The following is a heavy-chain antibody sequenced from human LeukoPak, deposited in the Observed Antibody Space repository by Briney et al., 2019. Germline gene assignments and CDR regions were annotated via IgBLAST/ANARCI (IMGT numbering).Heavy chain of an antibody. Sequence: NGVTTYYADSAKGRFTISRDNSKNTVYLQMNNLRAEDTAVYYCAQGGYSSGRYFYYYMAVWGEGTTVTVSS. D-gene: IGHD5-18*01. V-gene: IGHV3-23*01. CDR3: AQGGYSSGRYFYYYMAV. J-gene: IGHJ6*03. CDR2: NGVTT.